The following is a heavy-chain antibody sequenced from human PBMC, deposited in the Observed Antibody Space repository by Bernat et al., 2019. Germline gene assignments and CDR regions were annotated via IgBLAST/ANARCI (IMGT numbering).Heavy chain of an antibody. CDR2: IYSGGRT. J-gene: IGHJ5*02. CDR1: GFIVSSHY. D-gene: IGHD1-20*01. CDR3: AGSNWNDQTVP. V-gene: IGHV3-53*02. Sequence: VQLVETGGVLIQPGGSLRLSCAASGFIVSSHYMIWVRQAPGKGLEWVSVIYSGGRTYYADYVKGRFTIPRDNSKTALYLQMNSRRAEDRAVYYCAGSNWNDQTVPWGQGTLVTVSS.